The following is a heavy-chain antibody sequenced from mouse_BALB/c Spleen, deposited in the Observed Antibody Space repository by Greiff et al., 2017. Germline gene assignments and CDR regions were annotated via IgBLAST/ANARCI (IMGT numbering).Heavy chain of an antibody. CDR2: VYPGGGYT. CDR3: AGWDYDYDGPLAY. D-gene: IGHD2-4*01. CDR1: GYTFTNYW. Sequence: VQLQESGAELVRPGTSVKISCKASGYTFTNYWLGWVKQRPGHGLEWIGDVYPGGGYTNYNEKFKGKATLTADTSSSTAYMQLSSLTSEDSAVYVCAGWDYDYDGPLAYWGQGTLVTVAA. J-gene: IGHJ3*01. V-gene: IGHV1-63*02.